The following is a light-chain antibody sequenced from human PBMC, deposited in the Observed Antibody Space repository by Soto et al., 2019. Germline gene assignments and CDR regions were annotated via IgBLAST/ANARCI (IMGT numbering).Light chain of an antibody. CDR1: QSVSSN. CDR3: QQSYSRPRA. Sequence: EIMMKQSPATLSVSPGERATLSCRASQSVSSNLAWYQQKPGQAPRLLIYGASTRATGIPARFSGSGSGTEFTLTISSLQSEDFAVYYCQQSYSRPRAFGQGTKVDIK. V-gene: IGKV3-15*01. J-gene: IGKJ1*01. CDR2: GAS.